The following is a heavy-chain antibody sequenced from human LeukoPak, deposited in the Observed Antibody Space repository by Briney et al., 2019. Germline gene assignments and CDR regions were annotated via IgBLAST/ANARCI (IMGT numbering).Heavy chain of an antibody. Sequence: PSETLSLTCAVYGGPLSGHYWSWIPKPPGKGLECVGEINHSGSTNYNPSLKSGVTISVDTSKNQFSLKLSSVSAADKAVYYCARVRSYHVIDYYDSSGYHYFDYWGQGTLVTVSA. V-gene: IGHV4-34*01. CDR1: GGPLSGHY. CDR3: ARVRSYHVIDYYDSSGYHYFDY. J-gene: IGHJ4*02. CDR2: INHSGST. D-gene: IGHD3-22*01.